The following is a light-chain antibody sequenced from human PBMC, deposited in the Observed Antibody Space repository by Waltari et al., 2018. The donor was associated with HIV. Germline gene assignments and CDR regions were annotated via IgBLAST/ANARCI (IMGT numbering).Light chain of an antibody. V-gene: IGKV3-11*01. CDR2: DSS. J-gene: IGKJ1*01. Sequence: EIVFTHTPPTLSLAGGQRGTPSCIASQSVGSYLGWYQQKPGQAPRLLIYDSSNRATVIQAMCSGSGSGTDFTLTISSLEPEDFAVYDCQQRSDWPPTFGQGTKVEIK. CDR1: QSVGSY. CDR3: QQRSDWPPT.